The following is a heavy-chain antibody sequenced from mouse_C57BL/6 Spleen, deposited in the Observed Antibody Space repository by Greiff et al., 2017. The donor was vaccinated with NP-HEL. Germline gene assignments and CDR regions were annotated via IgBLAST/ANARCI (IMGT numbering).Heavy chain of an antibody. CDR3: TTWDGSSY. D-gene: IGHD1-1*01. CDR2: IDPENGDT. V-gene: IGHV14-4*01. J-gene: IGHJ2*01. CDR1: GFNIKDDY. Sequence: EVQLVESGAELVRPGASVKLSCTASGFNIKDDYMHWVKQRPEQGLEWIGWIDPENGDTEYASKFQGKATITADTSSNTAYLQLSSLTSEDTAVYYCTTWDGSSYWGQGTTLTVSS.